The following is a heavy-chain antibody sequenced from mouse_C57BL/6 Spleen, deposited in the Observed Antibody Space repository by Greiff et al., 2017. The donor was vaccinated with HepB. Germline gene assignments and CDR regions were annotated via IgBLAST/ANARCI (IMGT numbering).Heavy chain of an antibody. V-gene: IGHV1-4*01. CDR2: INPISGYT. CDR3: AREWDFITTVVDY. CDR1: GYTFTSYT. D-gene: IGHD1-1*01. J-gene: IGHJ4*01. Sequence: VQLQQPGAELARPGDSVKMSCKASGYTFTSYTMHWVKQRPGKGLEWIGYINPISGYTKYNQKFKDKATLTSDKSSSTAYMQLSSLTSEDSAISFCAREWDFITTVVDYWGPGTSVTVSS.